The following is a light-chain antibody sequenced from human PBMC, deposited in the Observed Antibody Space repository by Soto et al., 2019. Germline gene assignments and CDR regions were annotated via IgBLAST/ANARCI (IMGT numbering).Light chain of an antibody. J-gene: IGKJ4*01. Sequence: DIPMTQSPSTLSASVGDRVTIPCRASQSISSWLAWYQQKPGKAPKLLIYKASSLESGVPSRFSGSGSGTEFTLTISSLQADDFATYFCQQYDDYPLTFGGGTKVDIK. CDR1: QSISSW. V-gene: IGKV1-5*03. CDR3: QQYDDYPLT. CDR2: KAS.